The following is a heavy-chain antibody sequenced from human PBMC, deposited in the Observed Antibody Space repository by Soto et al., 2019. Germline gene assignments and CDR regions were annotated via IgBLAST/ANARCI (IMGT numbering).Heavy chain of an antibody. CDR2: ISYDGKND. CDR1: GFTFSSYG. Sequence: QVQLVQSGGGVVQPGRSLRLSCAASGFTFSSYGIHWVRHAPGNGLEWVAFISYDGKNDYYADSVKGRFTVSRDNSKNTLYLQMNSLKAEDTALYYCAKDRGFSYGHFDFWGQGALVTVSS. V-gene: IGHV3-30*18. D-gene: IGHD5-18*01. J-gene: IGHJ4*02. CDR3: AKDRGFSYGHFDF.